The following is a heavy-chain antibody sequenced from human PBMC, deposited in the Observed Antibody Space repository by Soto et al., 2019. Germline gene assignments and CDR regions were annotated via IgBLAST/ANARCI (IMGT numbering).Heavy chain of an antibody. J-gene: IGHJ6*03. CDR3: AKAKPAAMPHYYYMDV. CDR2: ISGSGGST. Sequence: EVQLLESGGGLVQPGGSLRLSCAASGFTFSSYAMSWVRQAPGKGLEWVSAISGSGGSTYYADSVKGRFTISRDNSKNTLYLQMNSLRAEDTAVYYCAKAKPAAMPHYYYMDVWGKGTTVTVSS. D-gene: IGHD2-2*01. CDR1: GFTFSSYA. V-gene: IGHV3-23*01.